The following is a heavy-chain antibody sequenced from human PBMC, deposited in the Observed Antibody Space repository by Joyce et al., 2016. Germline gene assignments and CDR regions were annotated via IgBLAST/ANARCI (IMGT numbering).Heavy chain of an antibody. V-gene: IGHV1-58*01. D-gene: IGHD3-22*01. CDR1: GFTFTSSA. J-gene: IGHJ4*02. CDR3: AATPYYDSSGYLPRY. CDR2: IVVGSGNT. Sequence: QMQLVQSGPEVKKPGTSVKVSCKTSGFTFTSSAVQWVRQARGQRLEWIGWIVVGSGNTNYAQKFQERVTITREMSTSTAYMELSSLRSEDTAVYYCAATPYYDSSGYLPRYWGQGTLVTVSS.